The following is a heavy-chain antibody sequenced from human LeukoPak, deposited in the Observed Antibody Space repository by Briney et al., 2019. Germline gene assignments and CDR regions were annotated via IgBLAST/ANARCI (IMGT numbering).Heavy chain of an antibody. V-gene: IGHV3-53*01. CDR2: IFGDGGT. J-gene: IGHJ4*02. CDR1: GFTFRNNY. CDR3: SIRIAASDFDY. D-gene: IGHD6-13*01. Sequence: PGDSLRLPCAASGFTFRNNYMSWVRQAPGKGLEWVSVIFGDGGTSYADSVRGRFTISRDNSRNTSYLQMNSLSAEDTAVYYCSIRIAASDFDYWRQGTLVTVSS.